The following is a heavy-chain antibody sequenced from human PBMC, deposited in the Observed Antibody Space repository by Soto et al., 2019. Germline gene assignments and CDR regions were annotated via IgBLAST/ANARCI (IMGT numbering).Heavy chain of an antibody. J-gene: IGHJ4*02. CDR3: GRNVRNWNNASYSYED. V-gene: IGHV3-7*04. Sequence: RMCCAAGGLSLSRYWVCRVRQAPGKGLEWVANIRQDGSEKNYADSVKGRLTISRDNGKNSLYLQMTSLRAEDTAVYFCGRNVRNWNNASYSYEDWGQGT. D-gene: IGHD1-1*01. CDR2: IRQDGSEK. CDR1: GLSLSRYW.